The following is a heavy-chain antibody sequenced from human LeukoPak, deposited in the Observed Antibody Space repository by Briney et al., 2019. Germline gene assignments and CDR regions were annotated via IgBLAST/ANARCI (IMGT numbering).Heavy chain of an antibody. V-gene: IGHV3-30*18. J-gene: IGHJ4*02. CDR1: GFTFSSYG. CDR2: ISYDGSNK. Sequence: PGGSLRLSCAASGFTFSSYGMHWVRQAPGKGLEWVAVISYDGSNKYYADSVKGRFTISRDNSKNTLYPQMNSLRAEDTAVYYCAKDRLGYCSGGSCQIIDYWGQGTLVTVSS. CDR3: AKDRLGYCSGGSCQIIDY. D-gene: IGHD2-15*01.